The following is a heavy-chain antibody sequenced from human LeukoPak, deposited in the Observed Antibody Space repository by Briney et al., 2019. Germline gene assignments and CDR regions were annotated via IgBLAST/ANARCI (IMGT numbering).Heavy chain of an antibody. CDR2: IYSGGST. D-gene: IGHD1-1*01. V-gene: IGHV3-66*04. Sequence: PGGSLRLSCAASGFTVSSNYMSWVRQAPGKGLEWVSVIYSGGSTYYADSVKGRFTISRDNSKNTLYLQMSSLRAEDTAVYYCARPRERRYFDFWGQGTLVTVSS. J-gene: IGHJ4*02. CDR3: ARPRERRYFDF. CDR1: GFTVSSNY.